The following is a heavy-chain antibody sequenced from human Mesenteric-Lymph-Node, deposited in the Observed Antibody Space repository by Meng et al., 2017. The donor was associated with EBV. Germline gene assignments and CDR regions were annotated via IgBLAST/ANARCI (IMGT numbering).Heavy chain of an antibody. Sequence: GRRQESGPGLVKPSGTLSLTCAVSGGSISSSNWWSWVRQPPGKGLEWIGEIYHSGSTNYNPSLKSRVTISVDKSKNQFSLKLSSVTAADTAVYYCARTYYYDSSANFDYWGQGTLVTVSS. CDR3: ARTYYYDSSANFDY. J-gene: IGHJ4*02. CDR2: IYHSGST. V-gene: IGHV4-4*02. CDR1: GGSISSSNW. D-gene: IGHD3-22*01.